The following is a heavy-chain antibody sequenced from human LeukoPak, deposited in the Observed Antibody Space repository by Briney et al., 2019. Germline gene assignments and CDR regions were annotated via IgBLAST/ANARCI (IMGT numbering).Heavy chain of an antibody. J-gene: IGHJ5*02. CDR2: ISSSGSTI. CDR1: GFTFSDYY. D-gene: IGHD3-22*01. Sequence: EPGGSLRLSCAASGFTFSDYYMSWIRQAPGKGLEWVSYISSSGSTIYYADSVKGRFTISRDNSKNTLYLQTNSLRAEDTAVYYCARAVGYYDTSDYQYNWFDPWGQGTLVTVSS. CDR3: ARAVGYYDTSDYQYNWFDP. V-gene: IGHV3-11*04.